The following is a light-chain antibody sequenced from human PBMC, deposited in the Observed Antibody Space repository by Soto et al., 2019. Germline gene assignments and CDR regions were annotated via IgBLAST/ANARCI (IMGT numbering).Light chain of an antibody. CDR2: DVS. J-gene: IGLJ2*01. CDR3: SSYTSSTTIV. Sequence: QSALTQPASVSGSPGQSITISCTGTSSDVGGYNYVSWYQQHPGKAPKLMISDVSKRPSGVSNRFSGSKSGNTASLTISGLQAEDEADHYCSSYTSSTTIVFGGGTKLTVL. V-gene: IGLV2-14*01. CDR1: SSDVGGYNY.